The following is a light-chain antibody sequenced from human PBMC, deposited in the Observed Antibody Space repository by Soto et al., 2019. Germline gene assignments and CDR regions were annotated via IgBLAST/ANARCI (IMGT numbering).Light chain of an antibody. CDR3: HQRQSWPRT. J-gene: IGKJ1*01. CDR1: QYINTR. Sequence: IGVSNSAATLSSFPGDRVTLSCRASQYINTRLAWYQHRPGQAPRLLIHQTSIRAAGIPARFSASGTGTDFTLTISDVQPEDYAVYYCHQRQSWPRTFGQGTKVDIK. CDR2: QTS. V-gene: IGKV3-11*01.